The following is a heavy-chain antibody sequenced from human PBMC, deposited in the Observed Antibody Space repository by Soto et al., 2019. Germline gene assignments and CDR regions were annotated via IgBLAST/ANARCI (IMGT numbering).Heavy chain of an antibody. D-gene: IGHD1-26*01. CDR3: ARGMNRYDY. CDR2: ISSSSGTI. CDR1: GFPFSTYT. Sequence: EVQLVESGGGLVEPGGSLRLSCAASGFPFSTYTMNWVRQAPGKGREWVSYISSSSGTIYYPDSAKGRFTISRDNAKNSLYLQMNSLRAEDTAVYYCARGMNRYDYWGQGTLVTVSS. V-gene: IGHV3-48*01. J-gene: IGHJ4*02.